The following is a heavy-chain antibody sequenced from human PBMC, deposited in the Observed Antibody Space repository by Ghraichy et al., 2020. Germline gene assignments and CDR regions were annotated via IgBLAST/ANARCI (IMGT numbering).Heavy chain of an antibody. CDR3: AKSTVGSGSTWEYFDY. D-gene: IGHD1-26*01. CDR2: ISGSGGST. J-gene: IGHJ4*02. V-gene: IGHV3-23*01. CDR1: GFTFSSYA. Sequence: LSLTCAASGFTFSSYAMSWVRQAPGKGLKWVSAISGSGGSTYYADSVKGRFTISRDNSKNTLYLQMNSLRAEDTAVYYCAKSTVGSGSTWEYFDYWGQGTLVTVSS.